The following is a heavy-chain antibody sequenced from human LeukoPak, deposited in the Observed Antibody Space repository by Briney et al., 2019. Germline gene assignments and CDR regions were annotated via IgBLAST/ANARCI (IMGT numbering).Heavy chain of an antibody. CDR2: INGDGSVN. CDR3: AKGFYNDAIFDY. V-gene: IGHV3-7*01. D-gene: IGHD1-1*01. CDR1: GFSFSSSW. J-gene: IGHJ4*02. Sequence: GGSLRLSCAGSGFSFSSSWMYWVRQAPGKGLEWVANINGDGSVNHYVDSVRGRFTISRDNAKNSLYLQMNSLRAEDTAVFYCAKGFYNDAIFDYWGQGTLVIVSS.